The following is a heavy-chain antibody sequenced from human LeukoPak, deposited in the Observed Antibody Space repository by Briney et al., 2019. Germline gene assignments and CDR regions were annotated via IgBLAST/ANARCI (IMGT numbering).Heavy chain of an antibody. CDR2: ISSRSSTI. Sequence: PGGSLRLSCAASGFTFSSYSMNWVRQAPGKGLEWVSYISSRSSTIYYADSVKGRFTISRDNAKNSLYLQMNSLRAEDTAVYYCARDRKGALLWFGISRWYFDLWGRGTLVTVSS. CDR1: GFTFSSYS. J-gene: IGHJ2*01. CDR3: ARDRKGALLWFGISRWYFDL. V-gene: IGHV3-48*01. D-gene: IGHD3-10*01.